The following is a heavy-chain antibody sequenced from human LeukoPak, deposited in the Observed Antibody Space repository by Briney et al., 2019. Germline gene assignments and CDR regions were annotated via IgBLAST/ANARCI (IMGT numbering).Heavy chain of an antibody. Sequence: GGSLRLSCTIFGGTLRTYEFNWVRQAPGKRPEWISYMSRTADRIDHADSVKGRFTMSRDSAKNSVYLQMNSLRVDDTAIYYCATRLPFTGYKNWGQGTLVTVSS. V-gene: IGHV3-48*03. CDR2: MSRTADRI. CDR1: GGTLRTYE. J-gene: IGHJ4*01. CDR3: ATRLPFTGYKN. D-gene: IGHD5-24*01.